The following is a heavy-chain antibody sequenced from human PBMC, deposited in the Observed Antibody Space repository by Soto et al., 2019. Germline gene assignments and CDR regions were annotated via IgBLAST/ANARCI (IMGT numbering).Heavy chain of an antibody. CDR1: GYTFTSYG. Sequence: ASVKVSCKASGYTFTSYGISWVRQAPGQGLEWMGWISAYNGNTNYAQKLQGRVTMITDTSTSTAYMELRSLRSDDTAVYYCARVPPPQVITFGGVMSEHDYWGQGTLVTVSS. V-gene: IGHV1-18*01. D-gene: IGHD3-16*01. CDR3: ARVPPPQVITFGGVMSEHDY. J-gene: IGHJ4*02. CDR2: ISAYNGNT.